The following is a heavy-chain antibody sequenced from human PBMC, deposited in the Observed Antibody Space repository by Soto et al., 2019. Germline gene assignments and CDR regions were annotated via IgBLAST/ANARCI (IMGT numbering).Heavy chain of an antibody. V-gene: IGHV3-33*01. J-gene: IGHJ4*02. CDR3: ASSFTVGATERFVEHGFDY. Sequence: LRLSCAASGFTFSSYGMHWVRQAPGKGLEWVAVIWYDGSNKYYADSVKGRFTISRDNSKNTLYLQMNSLRAEDTAVYYCASSFTVGATERFVEHGFDYWGQGTLVTVSS. CDR1: GFTFSSYG. D-gene: IGHD1-26*01. CDR2: IWYDGSNK.